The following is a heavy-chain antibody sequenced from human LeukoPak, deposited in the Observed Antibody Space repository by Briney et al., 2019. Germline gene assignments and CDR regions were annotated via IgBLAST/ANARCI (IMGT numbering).Heavy chain of an antibody. CDR1: GGTFISYA. CDR2: IIPIFGTA. Sequence: SVKVSCKASGGTFISYAISWVRQAPGQGLEWMGGIIPIFGTANYAQKFQGRVTITADESTSTAYMELSSLRSEDTAVYYCARLYTAMVSGYYYYYGMDVWGQGTTVTVSS. CDR3: ARLYTAMVSGYYYYYGMDV. J-gene: IGHJ6*02. D-gene: IGHD5-18*01. V-gene: IGHV1-69*13.